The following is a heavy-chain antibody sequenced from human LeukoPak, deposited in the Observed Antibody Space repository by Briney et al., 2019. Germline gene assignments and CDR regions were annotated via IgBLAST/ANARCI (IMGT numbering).Heavy chain of an antibody. CDR3: ASEPYYYDSSGYPLFQH. D-gene: IGHD3-22*01. CDR1: GYTFTSYG. V-gene: IGHV1-18*01. Sequence: ASVKVSCKASGYTFTSYGISWVRQAPGQGLEWMGWISAYNGNTNYAQKLQGRVTMTTDTSTSTAYMGLRSLRSDDTAVYYCASEPYYYDSSGYPLFQHWGQGTLVTVSS. CDR2: ISAYNGNT. J-gene: IGHJ1*01.